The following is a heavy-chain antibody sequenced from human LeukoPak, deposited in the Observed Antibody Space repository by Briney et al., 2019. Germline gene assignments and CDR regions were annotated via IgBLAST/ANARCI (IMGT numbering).Heavy chain of an antibody. J-gene: IGHJ4*02. Sequence: SETLSLTCTVSGGSISSYYWSWIRQPPGKGLEWIGYIYYAGSTNYNPSLKSRVTISVAASKNQFSLKLNSVTAADTAVYYCAGPYISRINYWGQGTLVIVSS. CDR3: AGPYISRINY. V-gene: IGHV4-59*08. CDR2: IYYAGST. D-gene: IGHD2-21*01. CDR1: GGSISSYY.